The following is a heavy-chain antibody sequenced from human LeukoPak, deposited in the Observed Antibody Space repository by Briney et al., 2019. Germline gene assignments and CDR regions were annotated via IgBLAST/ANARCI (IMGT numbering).Heavy chain of an antibody. V-gene: IGHV4-34*01. CDR2: ISHRGRT. CDR1: GGSVSGYY. CDR3: ARGPLRFLEPFDY. Sequence: PSETLSLTCAVYGGSVSGYYWSWIRQPPEKGLEWIGEISHRGRTHYTPSLQSRVTMSVDTSKNQFALNLNSVTAADTAVYYFARGPLRFLEPFDYWGQGILVTVSS. J-gene: IGHJ4*02. D-gene: IGHD3-3*01.